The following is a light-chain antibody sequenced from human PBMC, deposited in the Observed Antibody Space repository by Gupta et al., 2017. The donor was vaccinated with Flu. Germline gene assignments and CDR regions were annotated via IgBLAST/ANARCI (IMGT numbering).Light chain of an antibody. Sequence: QSALTQPASVSGSPGQSITISCTGTSSDVGGYNYVSWYQQHPGKAPKLMIYEVSNRPSGVSNRFSGSKSGNTASLTISGLQAEDEADYYCNSYTSSSTYVIGGGTKLTVL. CDR3: NSYTSSSTYV. CDR2: EVS. V-gene: IGLV2-14*01. CDR1: SSDVGGYNY. J-gene: IGLJ2*01.